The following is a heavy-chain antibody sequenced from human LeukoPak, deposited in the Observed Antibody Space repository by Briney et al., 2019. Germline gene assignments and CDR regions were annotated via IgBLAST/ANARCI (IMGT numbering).Heavy chain of an antibody. V-gene: IGHV4-30-4*01. D-gene: IGHD3-22*01. CDR3: ARHGPYYYDSSGNYFDY. CDR1: GGSISSGDYY. CDR2: IYYSGST. Sequence: SSETLSLTCTVSGGSISSGDYYWSWIRQPPGKGLEWIGYIYYSGSTYYNPSLKSRVTISVDTSKNQFSLKLSSVTAADTAVYYCARHGPYYYDSSGNYFDYWGQGTLVTVSS. J-gene: IGHJ4*02.